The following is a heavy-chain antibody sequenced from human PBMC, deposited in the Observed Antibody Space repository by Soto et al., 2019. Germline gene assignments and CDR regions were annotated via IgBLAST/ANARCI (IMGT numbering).Heavy chain of an antibody. CDR3: VRGSTGSVSYLGSY. CDR2: IRQDGGAH. Sequence: EVQLVESGGGLAPPGGSLRLSCVASGFTFTTFWMSWVRQAPGKGLDWVANIRQDGGAHYYVDSVKGRFTITSDNAKNSVCLQMDSLRAEATAVYYCVRGSTGSVSYLGSYWGQGILVTVAS. V-gene: IGHV3-7*03. J-gene: IGHJ4*02. CDR1: GFTFTTFW. D-gene: IGHD3-10*01.